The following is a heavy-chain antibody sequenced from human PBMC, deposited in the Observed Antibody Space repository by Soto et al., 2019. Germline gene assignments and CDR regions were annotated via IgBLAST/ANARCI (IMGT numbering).Heavy chain of an antibody. D-gene: IGHD3-22*01. CDR1: GFTFSNYQ. CDR2: ISTSGDFV. J-gene: IGHJ4*02. CDR3: AGYYYDNAGYYPAFDY. V-gene: IGHV3-48*03. Sequence: PVGSLRISCTASGFTFSNYQMTWVRQAPGKGLEWVSYISTSGDFVNYADSVKGRFTISRDNAQNSVYLQMNSLRAEDTALYYCAGYYYDNAGYYPAFDYWGQGTLVTVSS.